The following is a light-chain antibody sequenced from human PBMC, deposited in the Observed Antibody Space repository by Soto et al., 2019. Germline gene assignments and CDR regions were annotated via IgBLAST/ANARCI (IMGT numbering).Light chain of an antibody. J-gene: IGLJ1*01. CDR2: SND. CDR3: AAWDDSLNGYV. Sequence: VLTQPPSASGTPGQRATISCSGSSSNIGSNTVNWYQQLPGTAPKLLIYSNDQRPSGVPDRFSGSKSGTSASLAISGLQSEDEADYYCAAWDDSLNGYVFGTGTKVTVL. CDR1: SSNIGSNT. V-gene: IGLV1-44*01.